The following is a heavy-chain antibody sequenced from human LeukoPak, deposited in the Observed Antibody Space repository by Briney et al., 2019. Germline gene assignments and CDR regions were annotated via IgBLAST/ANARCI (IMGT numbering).Heavy chain of an antibody. D-gene: IGHD6-13*01. CDR2: ISGSGGST. Sequence: GGSLRLSCAASGFTFDDYGMSWVRQAPGKGLEWVSAISGSGGSTYYADSVKGRFTISRDNSKNTLYLQMNSLRTEDTALYFCAKDRTMAADGTYFDYWGQGTLVIVSS. CDR3: AKDRTMAADGTYFDY. J-gene: IGHJ4*02. CDR1: GFTFDDYG. V-gene: IGHV3-23*01.